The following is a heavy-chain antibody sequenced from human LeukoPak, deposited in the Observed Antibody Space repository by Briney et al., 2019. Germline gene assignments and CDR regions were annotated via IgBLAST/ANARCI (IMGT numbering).Heavy chain of an antibody. V-gene: IGHV3-7*01. D-gene: IGHD2-21*02. CDR1: GFTFSSYW. CDR3: ARFRTWGDKAFDY. J-gene: IGHJ4*02. CDR2: IKQDGSEK. Sequence: GGSLRLSCAASGFTFSSYWMSWVRQAPGKGLEWVANIKQDGSEKHYVDSVKGRFTISRDSAKNSLYLQMNSLRAEDTAVYYCARFRTWGDKAFDYWGQGTLVTVSS.